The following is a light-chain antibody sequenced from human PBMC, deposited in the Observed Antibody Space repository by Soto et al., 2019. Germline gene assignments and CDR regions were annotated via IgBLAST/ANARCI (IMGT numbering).Light chain of an antibody. CDR1: SGDIGGYNY. CDR2: EVS. Sequence: QSALTQPPSASGSPGQSVSISCTGTSGDIGGYNYVSWYQQHPGKAPKLMIFEVSKRPSGVPDRFSGSKSGNTASLTVSGLQAEDEADYYCSSYAGSNSHVVFGGGTKLTVL. J-gene: IGLJ2*01. CDR3: SSYAGSNSHVV. V-gene: IGLV2-8*01.